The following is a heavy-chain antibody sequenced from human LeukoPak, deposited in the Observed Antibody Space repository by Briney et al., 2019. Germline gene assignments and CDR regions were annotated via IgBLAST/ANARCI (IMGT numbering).Heavy chain of an antibody. J-gene: IGHJ4*02. CDR3: ARDVLGDYDY. CDR1: GFTFDDYG. D-gene: IGHD4-17*01. V-gene: IGHV3-9*01. Sequence: GRSLRLACAASGFTFDDYGMDWVRHAPGKGMEWDSGIRWNSGRINYADCVKGRFTISRDNAKNSLYLQMNSLRAEDTALYYCARDVLGDYDYWGQGTLVSVSS. CDR2: IRWNSGRI.